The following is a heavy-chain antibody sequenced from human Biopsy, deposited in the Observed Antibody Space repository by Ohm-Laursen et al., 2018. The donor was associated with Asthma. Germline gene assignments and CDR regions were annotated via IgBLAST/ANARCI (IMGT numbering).Heavy chain of an antibody. CDR1: GFTFGDYW. V-gene: IGHV3-7*01. D-gene: IGHD3-3*02. CDR3: ARTFHFWSPYHAEHYQL. Sequence: LSLTCVASGFTFGDYWMSWVRQVPGKGLEWVANIKHDGSEKNHVDSLKGRFTISRDNAKNSLYLQMNSLRAEDTAVYYCARTFHFWSPYHAEHYQLWGQGTLVTVSS. J-gene: IGHJ1*01. CDR2: IKHDGSEK.